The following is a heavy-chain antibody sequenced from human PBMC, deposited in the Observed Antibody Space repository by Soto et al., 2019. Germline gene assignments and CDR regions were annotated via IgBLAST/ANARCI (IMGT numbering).Heavy chain of an antibody. D-gene: IGHD6-13*01. CDR1: GFTFSSYA. CDR2: ISYDGSNK. J-gene: IGHJ4*02. CDR3: ARGYSSSWYLGFGGY. V-gene: IGHV3-30-3*01. Sequence: QVQLVESGGGVVQPGRSLRLSCAASGFTFSSYAMHWVRQAPGKGLEWVAVISYDGSNKYYADSVKGRFTISRDNSKNTLYLQMNSLRAEDTAVYYCARGYSSSWYLGFGGYWGQGTLVTVSS.